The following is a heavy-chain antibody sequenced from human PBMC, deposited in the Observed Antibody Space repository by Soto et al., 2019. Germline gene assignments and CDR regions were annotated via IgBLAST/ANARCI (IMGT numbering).Heavy chain of an antibody. D-gene: IGHD1-26*01. V-gene: IGHV3-23*01. J-gene: IGHJ3*01. CDR1: GFSFSSYA. Sequence: GGSLRLSCVASGFSFSSYAMSWVRQAPGKGLESVSAISGSGGSTYYADSVKGRFTISRDNFKNTLYLQMNSLRAEDTAVYYCAKVAYRGSYWGSFDFCGPGTMGTVS. CDR2: ISGSGGST. CDR3: AKVAYRGSYWGSFDF.